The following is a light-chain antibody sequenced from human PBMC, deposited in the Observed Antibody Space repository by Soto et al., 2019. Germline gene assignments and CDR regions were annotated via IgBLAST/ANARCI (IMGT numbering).Light chain of an antibody. CDR3: SSYTISNTYV. J-gene: IGLJ1*01. V-gene: IGLV2-18*02. Sequence: LTQPPSVSGSPGQSVTISCTGPNSDFGTYNGISWYQQPPGTAPKLMIYDVSNRPSGVPDRFSGSKSGNTASLTISGLQAEDEGDYYCSSYTISNTYVFGTGTKVTVL. CDR2: DVS. CDR1: NSDFGTYNG.